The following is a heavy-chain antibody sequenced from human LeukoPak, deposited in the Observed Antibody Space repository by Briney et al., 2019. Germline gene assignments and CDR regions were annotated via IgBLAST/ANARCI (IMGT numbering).Heavy chain of an antibody. CDR3: ARDYYDGDRAFDY. J-gene: IGHJ4*02. CDR1: GYTFTSYH. CDR2: INPSGGST. V-gene: IGHV1-46*01. D-gene: IGHD3-22*01. Sequence: ATVKVSCKASGYTFTSYHLHWVRQAPGQGLEWMGIINPSGGSTSYAQKFQGRVTMTRDMSTSTVYMELSSLRSEDTAVYYCARDYYDGDRAFDYWGQGTLVTVSS.